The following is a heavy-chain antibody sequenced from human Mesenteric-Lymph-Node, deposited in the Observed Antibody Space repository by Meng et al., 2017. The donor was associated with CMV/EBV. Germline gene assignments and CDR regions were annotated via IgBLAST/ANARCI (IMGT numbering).Heavy chain of an antibody. V-gene: IGHV4-31*02. Sequence: GSVSSGGYYWSWCRHHPAESVEWIGYIYYSGRTYYNPSLKSRVTISVDTSKNQYSLKLSTVTAADKAVYYCARDTDDYDFWSGYYYWGQGTLVTVSS. CDR2: IYYSGRT. D-gene: IGHD3-3*01. CDR1: GSVSSGGYY. CDR3: ARDTDDYDFWSGYYY. J-gene: IGHJ4*02.